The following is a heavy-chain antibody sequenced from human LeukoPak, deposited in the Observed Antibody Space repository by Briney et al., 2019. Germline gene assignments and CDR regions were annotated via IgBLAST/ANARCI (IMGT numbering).Heavy chain of an antibody. J-gene: IGHJ4*02. CDR1: GGSISSGDYY. CDR2: IYYSGST. V-gene: IGHV4-30-4*01. CDR3: ARVDQLLWLYYFDY. Sequence: SQTLSLTCTVSGGSISSGDYYWSWIRQPPGKGLEWIGYIYYSGSTYYNPSLKSRVTISVDTSKNQFSLKLSSVTAADTAVYYCARVDQLLWLYYFDYWGQGTLVTVSS. D-gene: IGHD2-2*01.